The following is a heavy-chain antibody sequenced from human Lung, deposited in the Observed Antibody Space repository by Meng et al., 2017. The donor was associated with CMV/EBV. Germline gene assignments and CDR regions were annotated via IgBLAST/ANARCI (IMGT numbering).Heavy chain of an antibody. Sequence: SCTASGDTFSSYAISWVRRAPGQGLGWMGGIIPILGTADYAQRFQGRVTITTGESTSTAYMELSSLRSDDTAVYYCARLSGTISDYWGQGTLVTVSS. D-gene: IGHD1-26*01. CDR3: ARLSGTISDY. CDR2: IIPILGTA. J-gene: IGHJ4*02. CDR1: GDTFSSYA. V-gene: IGHV1-69*05.